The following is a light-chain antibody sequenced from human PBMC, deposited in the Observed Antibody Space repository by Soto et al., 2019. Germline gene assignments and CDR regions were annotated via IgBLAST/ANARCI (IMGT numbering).Light chain of an antibody. V-gene: IGLV1-51*01. Sequence: QSVLTHPPSVSSAPGHKVAIFCSGSISNIGNNYVSWFQQLPGTAPKLLIYDNNKRPSGIPDRFSGSKSGTSATLGITGLKTGDEADYYCGTWDSSLSAYVFGSGTKVT. CDR1: ISNIGNNY. CDR2: DNN. CDR3: GTWDSSLSAYV. J-gene: IGLJ1*01.